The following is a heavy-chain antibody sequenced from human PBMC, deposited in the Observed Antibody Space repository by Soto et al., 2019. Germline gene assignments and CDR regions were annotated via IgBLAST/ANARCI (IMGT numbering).Heavy chain of an antibody. CDR2: MYWDEDT. CDR3: AHAFDGTRWPNDAFDV. CDR1: GFSFSAYGVG. V-gene: IGHV2-5*02. Sequence: HITLKESGPPLVKPTQTLTQTCIFSGFSFSAYGVGVGWIRQPPGKPLEGLALMYWDEDTRYRPSLNNKLTNTKDSSKNQVDFTMTNMDPLHTATYYCAHAFDGTRWPNDAFDVWGHGTVVTVSS. J-gene: IGHJ3*01. D-gene: IGHD3-16*01.